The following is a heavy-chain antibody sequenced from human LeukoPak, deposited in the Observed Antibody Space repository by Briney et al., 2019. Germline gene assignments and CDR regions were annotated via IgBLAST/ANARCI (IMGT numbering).Heavy chain of an antibody. CDR1: GGSISRYY. CDR3: ARGGRHLDS. V-gene: IGHV4-59*01. J-gene: IGHJ4*02. CDR2: VYYSGST. Sequence: ASETLSLTCTVSGGSISRYYWSWIRQPPGKGLEWIGHVYYSGSTNYNPSLKSRVTISVDTSKNQFSLRLTSVTAADTAVYFCARGGRHLDSWGQGTLVTVPS.